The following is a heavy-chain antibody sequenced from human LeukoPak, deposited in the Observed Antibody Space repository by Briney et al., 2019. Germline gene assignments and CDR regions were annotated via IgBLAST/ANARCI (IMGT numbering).Heavy chain of an antibody. J-gene: IGHJ4*02. V-gene: IGHV3-23*01. CDR3: AKDYSSSWYWAFDY. D-gene: IGHD6-13*01. CDR2: ISGSGGST. Sequence: PGGSLRLSCAASGFTFSSYAMSWVRQAPGKGLEWVSAISGSGGSTYYEDSVKGRFTISRDNSKNTLYLQMNSLRAEDTAVYYCAKDYSSSWYWAFDYWGQGTLVTVSS. CDR1: GFTFSSYA.